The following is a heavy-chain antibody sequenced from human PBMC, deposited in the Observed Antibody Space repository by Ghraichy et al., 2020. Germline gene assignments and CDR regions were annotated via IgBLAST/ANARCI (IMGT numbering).Heavy chain of an antibody. J-gene: IGHJ4*02. V-gene: IGHV3-74*01. D-gene: IGHD4-17*01. CDR2: INSDGSST. CDR1: GFTFSKSW. CDR3: AKDPSHGAIDH. Sequence: GESLNISCAASGFTFSKSWIHWVRQAPGKGLVWVSRINSDGSSTNYADSVKARFTIFRDNPRETLYIQMNGLRVEDTALYFCAKDPSHGAIDHWGQGTLVAVSS.